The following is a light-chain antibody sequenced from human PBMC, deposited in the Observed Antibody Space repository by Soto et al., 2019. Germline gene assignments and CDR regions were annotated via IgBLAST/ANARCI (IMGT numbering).Light chain of an antibody. CDR1: SSNIGVHT. CDR3: GAWDSSLDGYV. Sequence: QSVLTQPPSASGTPGQRVTISCSGSSSNIGVHTVNWYQQLPGTAPKLLIYSNNQRPSGVPDRFSGSTSGTSASLAISGLQSEDEADYYCGAWDSSLDGYVFGTGTKVTVL. J-gene: IGLJ1*01. CDR2: SNN. V-gene: IGLV1-44*01.